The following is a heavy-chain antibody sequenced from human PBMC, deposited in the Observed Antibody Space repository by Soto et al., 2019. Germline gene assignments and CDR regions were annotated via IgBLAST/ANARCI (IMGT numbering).Heavy chain of an antibody. CDR2: ISGSGGST. Sequence: GGSLRLSCAASGFTFSSYAMSWVRQAPGKGLEWVSAISGSGGSTYYADSVKGRFTISRDNSKNTLYLQMNSLRAEDTAVYYCAKDYLDYIWGSYRLYYFDYWGQGTLVTVSS. J-gene: IGHJ4*02. V-gene: IGHV3-23*01. D-gene: IGHD3-16*02. CDR1: GFTFSSYA. CDR3: AKDYLDYIWGSYRLYYFDY.